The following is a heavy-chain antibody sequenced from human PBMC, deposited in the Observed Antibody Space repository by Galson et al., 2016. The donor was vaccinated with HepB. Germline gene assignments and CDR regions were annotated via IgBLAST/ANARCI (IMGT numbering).Heavy chain of an antibody. D-gene: IGHD5-18*01. CDR2: IKSYTDGGTT. Sequence: SLRLSCAVSGFPFIHAWMRWVRQAPGKGLEWVGRIKSYTDGGTTEYAAPMKGRFTSSRDESNNRLYLQMNSLKTEDTAVYYCTTSSTRGYTYGPSAYWGRGTLVAVSS. J-gene: IGHJ4*02. V-gene: IGHV3-15*01. CDR3: TTSSTRGYTYGPSAY. CDR1: GFPFIHAW.